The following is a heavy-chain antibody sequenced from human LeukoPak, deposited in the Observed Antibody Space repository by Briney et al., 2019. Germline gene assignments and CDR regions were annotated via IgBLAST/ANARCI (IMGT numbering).Heavy chain of an antibody. Sequence: GASAKVSCKASGYTFTGYYMHWVRQAPGQGLEWMGWINPNSGGTNYAQKFQGRVTMTRDTSISTAYMELSSLRSEDTAMYYCAINQAGYCGGGSCYRHEFYYMDVWGKGTSVTVSS. V-gene: IGHV1-2*02. J-gene: IGHJ6*03. CDR3: AINQAGYCGGGSCYRHEFYYMDV. CDR2: INPNSGGT. CDR1: GYTFTGYY. D-gene: IGHD2-15*01.